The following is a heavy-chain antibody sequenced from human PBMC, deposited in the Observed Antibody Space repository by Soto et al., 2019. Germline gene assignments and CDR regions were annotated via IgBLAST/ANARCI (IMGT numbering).Heavy chain of an antibody. V-gene: IGHV3-23*01. J-gene: IGHJ4*02. D-gene: IGHD6-13*01. CDR3: AKASVWYPYLDS. Sequence: EAQLLESGGDLVQPGGSLRLSCAASEFSFDDYAISWVRQAPGKGLEWVSSITFTGVSTYYADSVKGRFTISRDNSKDTLYLQMNSLRAEDTAIYYCAKASVWYPYLDSWGQGTLVTVSS. CDR1: EFSFDDYA. CDR2: ITFTGVST.